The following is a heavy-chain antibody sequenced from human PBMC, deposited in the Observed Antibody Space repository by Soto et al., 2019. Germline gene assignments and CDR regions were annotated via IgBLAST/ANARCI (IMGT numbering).Heavy chain of an antibody. CDR3: ARVYSSSWYGGSRDY. Sequence: GGSLRLSCAVSGFTFSSYWMHWVRQAPGKGLVWVSRINSDGSSTSYADSVKGRFTISRDNAKNTLYLQMNSLRAEDTAVYYCARVYSSSWYGGSRDYWGQGTLVTVSS. CDR1: GFTFSSYW. J-gene: IGHJ4*02. D-gene: IGHD6-13*01. V-gene: IGHV3-74*01. CDR2: INSDGSST.